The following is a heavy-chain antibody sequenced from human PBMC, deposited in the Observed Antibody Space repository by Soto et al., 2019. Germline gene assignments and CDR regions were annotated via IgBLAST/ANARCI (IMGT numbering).Heavy chain of an antibody. J-gene: IGHJ3*01. V-gene: IGHV4-39*01. CDR3: AKESGSAYDTSGPH. Sequence: QLQLQESGPGLVKPAETLSLTCTVSGGSISSSSYYWGWIRQPPGKGLEWIGTLYYNGATQYNASLKIQVTLSVDTSNHQFSLRLTSVSAADTAVYYCAKESGSAYDTSGPHWGQGAIVTVSS. CDR2: LYYNGAT. D-gene: IGHD3-22*01. CDR1: GGSISSSSYY.